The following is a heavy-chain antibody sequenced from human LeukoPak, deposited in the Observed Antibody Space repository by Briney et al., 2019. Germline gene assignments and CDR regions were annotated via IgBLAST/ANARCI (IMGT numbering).Heavy chain of an antibody. CDR1: GFTFSSYS. J-gene: IGHJ4*02. Sequence: PGGSLRLSCAASGFTFSSYSRNWVRPAPGKGLEWISYISSSSGTIYYTDSVKGRFTISRDNAKNSLLLQMNSLRDEDTAVYHCAREVNPYGEFDYWGQGTLVTVSS. CDR2: ISSSSGTI. V-gene: IGHV3-48*02. CDR3: AREVNPYGEFDY. D-gene: IGHD3-10*01.